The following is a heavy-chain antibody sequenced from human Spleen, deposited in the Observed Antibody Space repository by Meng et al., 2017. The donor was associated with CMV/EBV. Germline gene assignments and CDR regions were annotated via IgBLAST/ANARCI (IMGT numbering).Heavy chain of an antibody. CDR1: GYIFTGYY. J-gene: IGHJ5*02. CDR3: ATGSWFDP. CDR2: VDPEDAET. V-gene: IGHV1-69-2*01. Sequence: VKVSCKASGYIFTGYYMHWVRQAPGKGLEWMGLVDPEDAETIYAENFQGRVTITADTSTGTTYMELSSLRSEDTAFYYCATGSWFDPWGQGTLVTVSS.